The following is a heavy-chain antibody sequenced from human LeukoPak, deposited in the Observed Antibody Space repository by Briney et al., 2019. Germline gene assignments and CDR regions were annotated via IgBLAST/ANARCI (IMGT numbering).Heavy chain of an antibody. J-gene: IGHJ4*02. V-gene: IGHV3-23*01. CDR2: VSGSGGST. CDR1: GFTVSSNY. D-gene: IGHD2-2*01. Sequence: GGSPRLSCAASGFTVSSNYMSWVRQAPGKGLEWVSTVSGSGGSTYYGDSVKGRFTIFRDNSKNTLYLQMNSLRDEDTAIYYCAKAVVPAAPFDYWGQGTLVTVSS. CDR3: AKAVVPAAPFDY.